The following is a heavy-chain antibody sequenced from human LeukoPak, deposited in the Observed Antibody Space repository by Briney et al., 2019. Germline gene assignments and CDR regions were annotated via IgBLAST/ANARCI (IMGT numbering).Heavy chain of an antibody. J-gene: IGHJ4*02. CDR3: ARDGRSGGSVDY. V-gene: IGHV4-39*07. D-gene: IGHD1-1*01. CDR2: IYYSGST. Sequence: MTSETLSLTCTVSGGSISSSSYYWGWIRQPPGKGLEWIGSIYYSGSTYYNPSLKSRVTISVDTSKNQFSLKLSSVTAADTAVYYCARDGRSGGSVDYWGQGTLVTVSS. CDR1: GGSISSSSYY.